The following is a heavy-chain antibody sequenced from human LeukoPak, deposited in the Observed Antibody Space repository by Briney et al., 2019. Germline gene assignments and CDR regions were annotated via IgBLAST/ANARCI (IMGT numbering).Heavy chain of an antibody. J-gene: IGHJ3*02. CDR3: ARLLDYGGNSVAFDI. Sequence: SETLSLTCTVSGGSISSSSYYWGWIRQPPGKGLEWIGSIYYSGSTYYNPSLKSQVTISVDTSKNQFSLKLSSVTAADTAVYYCARLLDYGGNSVAFDIWGQGTMVTVSS. D-gene: IGHD4-23*01. CDR2: IYYSGST. V-gene: IGHV4-39*01. CDR1: GGSISSSSYY.